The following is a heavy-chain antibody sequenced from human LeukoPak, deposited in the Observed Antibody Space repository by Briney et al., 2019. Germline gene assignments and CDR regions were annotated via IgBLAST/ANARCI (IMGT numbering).Heavy chain of an antibody. Sequence: GGSLRLSCAASGFTFSSYGMSWVRQAPGKGLEWVSAISGSGGSTYYADSVKGRFTISRDNSKNMLYVQMNSLRVEDTAVYYCARDLRMGWIQIGMDVWGKGTTVTISS. V-gene: IGHV3-23*01. D-gene: IGHD5-18*01. CDR3: ARDLRMGWIQIGMDV. J-gene: IGHJ6*03. CDR1: GFTFSSYG. CDR2: ISGSGGST.